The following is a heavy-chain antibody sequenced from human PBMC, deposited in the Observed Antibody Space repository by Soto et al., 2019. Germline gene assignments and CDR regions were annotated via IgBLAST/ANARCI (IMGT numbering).Heavy chain of an antibody. CDR3: AREDIVVVPAAIDYYYYYMDV. J-gene: IGHJ6*03. Sequence: EVQLVESGGGLVQPGGSLRLSCAASGFTFSSYSMNWVRQAPGKGLEWVSYISSSSSTIYYADSVKGRFTSSRDNAKNSLYLQMNSLRAEDTAVYYCAREDIVVVPAAIDYYYYYMDVWGKGTTVTVSS. D-gene: IGHD2-2*02. V-gene: IGHV3-48*01. CDR1: GFTFSSYS. CDR2: ISSSSSTI.